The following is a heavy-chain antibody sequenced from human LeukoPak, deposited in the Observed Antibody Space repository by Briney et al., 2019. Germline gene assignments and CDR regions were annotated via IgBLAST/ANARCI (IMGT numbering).Heavy chain of an antibody. J-gene: IGHJ4*02. CDR2: ISGSGGST. V-gene: IGHV3-23*01. CDR3: ARDGPIYGDFDY. CDR1: GFTFSSYW. Sequence: GGSLRLSCAASGFTFSSYWMSWVRQAPGKGLEWVSAISGSGGSTYYADSVKGRFTISRDNSKNTLYLQMNSLRAEDTAVYYCARDGPIYGDFDYWGQGTLVTVSS. D-gene: IGHD4-17*01.